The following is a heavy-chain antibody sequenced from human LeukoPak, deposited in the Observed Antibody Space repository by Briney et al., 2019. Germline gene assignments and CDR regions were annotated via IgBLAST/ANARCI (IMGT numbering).Heavy chain of an antibody. CDR2: ISYDGSNK. Sequence: PGGSLRLSCAASGFTFSSYAMSWVRQAPGKGLEWVAVISYDGSNKYYADSVKGRFTISRDNSKNTLYLQMNSLRAEDTAVYYCAKDSYSSGWYFTNYMDVWGKGTTVTVSS. CDR3: AKDSYSSGWYFTNYMDV. D-gene: IGHD6-19*01. J-gene: IGHJ6*03. V-gene: IGHV3-30*18. CDR1: GFTFSSYA.